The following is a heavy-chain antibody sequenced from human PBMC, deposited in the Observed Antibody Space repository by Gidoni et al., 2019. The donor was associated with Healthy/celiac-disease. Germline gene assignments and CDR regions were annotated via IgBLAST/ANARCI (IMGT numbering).Heavy chain of an antibody. CDR1: GFTFSIYG. J-gene: IGHJ4*02. Sequence: QVQLVESGGGVVQPGMSRRLSCAASGFTFSIYGRHWVRQAPGKGLEWVAVIWYDGSNKYYADSVKGRFTISRDNSKNTLYLQMNSLRAEDTAVYYCARSDIVVVPAAKPSYYFDYWGQGTLVTVSS. D-gene: IGHD2-2*02. V-gene: IGHV3-33*01. CDR3: ARSDIVVVPAAKPSYYFDY. CDR2: IWYDGSNK.